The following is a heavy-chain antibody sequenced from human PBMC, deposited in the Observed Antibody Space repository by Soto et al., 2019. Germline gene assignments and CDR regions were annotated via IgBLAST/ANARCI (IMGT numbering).Heavy chain of an antibody. D-gene: IGHD2-8*02. Sequence: QVQLVQSGAEMKKPGASVKVSCKASGYTFTSYDINWVRQAAGQGPEWMGSVTPRNGDTAFAQKYQGRVTVTSNTSRSTVYMELSTLRSDDTAVYYCARGGSYWARRHYFDSWGQGTLVTVSS. CDR2: VTPRNGDT. V-gene: IGHV1-8*02. CDR3: ARGGSYWARRHYFDS. CDR1: GYTFTSYD. J-gene: IGHJ4*02.